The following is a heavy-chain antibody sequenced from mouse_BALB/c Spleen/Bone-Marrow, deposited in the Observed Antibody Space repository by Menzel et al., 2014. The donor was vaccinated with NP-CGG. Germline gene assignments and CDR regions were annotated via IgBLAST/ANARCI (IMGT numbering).Heavy chain of an antibody. D-gene: IGHD4-1*01. J-gene: IGHJ4*01. CDR1: GFSLTGYG. CDR3: ARELGHYAMDY. Sequence: VQLQQSGPGLVSPSQSLSITCTVSGFSLTGYGLNWVRQPPGKGLEWLGMIWGDGSTDYNSALKSRLSISKDNSKSQVVLKMNSLQTDDTARYYCARELGHYAMDYWGQGTSVTVSS. V-gene: IGHV2-6-7*01. CDR2: IWGDGST.